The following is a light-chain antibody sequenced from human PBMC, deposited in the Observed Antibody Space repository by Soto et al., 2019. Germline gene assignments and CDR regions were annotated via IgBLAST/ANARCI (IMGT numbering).Light chain of an antibody. CDR1: QSISTY. Sequence: DLPMTQSPSSLSASVGDRVTITCRASQSISTYLNWYQQKPGKAPNLLIHAVSSLQGGFPSRFSGSGSGTDFTLTISDLQPEDFATYYCQQSYSSFRTFGQGTKLEIK. CDR2: AVS. CDR3: QQSYSSFRT. V-gene: IGKV1-39*01. J-gene: IGKJ2*01.